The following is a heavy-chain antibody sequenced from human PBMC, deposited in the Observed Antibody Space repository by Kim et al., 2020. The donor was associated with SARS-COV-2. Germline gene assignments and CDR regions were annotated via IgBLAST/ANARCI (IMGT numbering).Heavy chain of an antibody. CDR1: GFTFSSYA. J-gene: IGHJ4*02. Sequence: GGSLRLSCAASGFTFSSYAMNWVRQAPGKGLEWVSVISGSGSTTFYADSVKGRFTISRDSSRNTLHLQMNSLRAEDTALYYCAKCIGDSCYSPVASWGQGTLVTVSS. V-gene: IGHV3-23*01. CDR2: ISGSGSTT. CDR3: AKCIGDSCYSPVAS. D-gene: IGHD2-15*01.